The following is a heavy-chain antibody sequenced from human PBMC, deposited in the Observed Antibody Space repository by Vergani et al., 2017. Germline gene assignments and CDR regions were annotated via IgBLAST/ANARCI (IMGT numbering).Heavy chain of an antibody. CDR2: IKSKTDGGTT. CDR3: ARSEAAYQLLYWGTWVGFDY. Sequence: VQLVESGGGVVQPGRSLRLSCAASGFTFSNAWMSWVRQAPGKGLEWVGRIKSKTDGGTTDYAAPVKGRFTISRDNAKNSLYLQMNSLRAEDTAVYYCARSEAAYQLLYWGTWVGFDYWGQGTLVTVSS. J-gene: IGHJ4*02. V-gene: IGHV3-15*01. D-gene: IGHD2-2*02. CDR1: GFTFSNAW.